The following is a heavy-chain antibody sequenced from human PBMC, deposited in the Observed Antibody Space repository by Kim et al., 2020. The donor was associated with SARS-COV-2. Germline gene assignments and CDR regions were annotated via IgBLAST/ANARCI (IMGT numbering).Heavy chain of an antibody. CDR1: GFTFSNYW. CDR2: INSDESST. D-gene: IGHD3-10*01. CDR3: ARDGRDSGSYPYFDY. V-gene: IGHV3-74*01. J-gene: IGHJ4*02. Sequence: GGSLRLSCAASGFTFSNYWMHWVRQAQGKGLVWVSHINSDESSTSYADSVKGRFTISRDNAKNTLYLQMNSLRAEGTAVYYCARDGRDSGSYPYFDYWGQGCLVTVSS.